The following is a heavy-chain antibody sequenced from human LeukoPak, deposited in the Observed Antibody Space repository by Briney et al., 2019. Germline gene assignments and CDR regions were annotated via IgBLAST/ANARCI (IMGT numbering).Heavy chain of an antibody. CDR2: IYYSGST. CDR3: ARRNGARGFDY. V-gene: IGHV4-39*01. J-gene: IGHJ4*02. CDR1: GGSISSSSYY. D-gene: IGHD3-10*01. Sequence: PSETLSLTCTVSGGSISSSSYYWGWIRQPPGKGPEWIGSIYYSGSTYYNPSLKSRVTISVDTSKNQFSLKLSSVTAADTAVYYCARRNGARGFDYWGQGTLVTVSS.